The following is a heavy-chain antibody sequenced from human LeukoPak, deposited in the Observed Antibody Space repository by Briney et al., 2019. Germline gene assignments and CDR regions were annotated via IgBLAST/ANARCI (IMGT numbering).Heavy chain of an antibody. J-gene: IGHJ6*04. V-gene: IGHV1-2*06. CDR3: ARDQERTIFWSAPGV. CDR1: GYTFTGYY. Sequence: ALVKVSCKASGYTFTGYYMHWVRQAPGQGLEWMGRINPNSGGTNYAQKFQGRVTMTRDTSISTAYMELSRLRSDDTAVYYWARDQERTIFWSAPGVWGKGTTVTVSS. D-gene: IGHD3-3*01. CDR2: INPNSGGT.